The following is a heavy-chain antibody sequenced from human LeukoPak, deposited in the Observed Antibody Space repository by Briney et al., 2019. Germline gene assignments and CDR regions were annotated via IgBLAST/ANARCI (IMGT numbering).Heavy chain of an antibody. D-gene: IGHD3-3*01. CDR1: GFTFNSYA. Sequence: PGGSLRLSCAASGFTFNSYAMTWVRQAPGKGLEWVSAISGSGGSTYYADSVKGRFTISRDNSKNTLYLQMNSLRAEDTAVYYCARDLTIFGVVAEGDGDVWGKGTTVTVSS. V-gene: IGHV3-23*01. CDR2: ISGSGGST. J-gene: IGHJ6*04. CDR3: ARDLTIFGVVAEGDGDV.